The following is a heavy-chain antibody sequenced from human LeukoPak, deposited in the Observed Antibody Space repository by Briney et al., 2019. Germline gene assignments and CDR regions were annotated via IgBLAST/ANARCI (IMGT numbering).Heavy chain of an antibody. J-gene: IGHJ5*02. CDR2: IYYSGST. CDR1: GGSISSYY. D-gene: IGHD3-10*01. CDR3: AREVRGRYYYGSGSDAGNWFDP. V-gene: IGHV4-59*01. Sequence: SETLSLTCTVSGGSISSYYWSWIQQPPGKGLEWIGYIYYSGSTNYNPSLKSRVTISVDTSKNQFSLKLSSVTAADTAVYYCAREVRGRYYYGSGSDAGNWFDPWGQGTLVTVSS.